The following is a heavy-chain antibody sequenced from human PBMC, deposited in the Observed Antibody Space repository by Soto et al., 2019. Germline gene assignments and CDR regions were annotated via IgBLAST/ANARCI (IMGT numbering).Heavy chain of an antibody. J-gene: IGHJ4*02. CDR2: ISVSVDST. V-gene: IGHV3-23*01. CDR1: GFTFNIYA. CDR3: VKVFTPEQGNYFDY. D-gene: IGHD1-26*01. Sequence: GGSLRLSCAASGFTFNIYAINWVRQAPGKGLEWVSAISVSVDSTHYADSVKGRFTISRDNYKNTVYLEMNSLRAEDTAVYYCVKVFTPEQGNYFDYWGQGTLVTVYS.